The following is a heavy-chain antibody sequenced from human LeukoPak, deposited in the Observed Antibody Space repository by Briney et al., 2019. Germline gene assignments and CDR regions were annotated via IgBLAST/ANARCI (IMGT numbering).Heavy chain of an antibody. CDR3: GGEFSSSPASMDV. CDR2: ISSTSDYI. V-gene: IGHV3-21*01. D-gene: IGHD6-13*01. J-gene: IGHJ6*02. Sequence: GDSLRLSCAASGFAFRSRSMNWVSQAPRNGLELVSFISSTSDYIYYADSVKGRFTISRDNAKKSLYLQVNGLREEDTAVYYCGGEFSSSPASMDVWGQGTTVTVSS. CDR1: GFAFRSRS.